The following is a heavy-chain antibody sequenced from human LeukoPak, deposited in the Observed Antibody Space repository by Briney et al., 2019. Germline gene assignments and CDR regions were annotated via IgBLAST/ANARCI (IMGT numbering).Heavy chain of an antibody. D-gene: IGHD3-22*01. J-gene: IGHJ2*01. CDR2: INHSGST. Sequence: SQTLSLTCTVSGGSISSGASDWGWIRQHPKRGLEWVGYINHSGSTYYNPSLGSRVTMSVDTSKNQFSLKLSSVTAADSAVYYCARAARQGFTMIVVPFFYFDLWGRGTLFTVSS. CDR3: ARAARQGFTMIVVPFFYFDL. CDR1: GGSISSGASD. V-gene: IGHV4-31*03.